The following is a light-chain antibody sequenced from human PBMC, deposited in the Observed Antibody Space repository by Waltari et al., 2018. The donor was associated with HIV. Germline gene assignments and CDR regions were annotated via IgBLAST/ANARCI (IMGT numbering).Light chain of an antibody. Sequence: QSVLTQPPAISGAPGQRVTISCPGSSSTIGAGYDVHGYQQLPGKAPKLLIYDSRDRPSGVRDRFSGSKSGTSASLAITGLQAEDEADYYCQSYDNNLSVWMFGGGTKLTVL. V-gene: IGLV1-40*01. CDR3: QSYDNNLSVWM. J-gene: IGLJ3*02. CDR2: DSR. CDR1: SSTIGAGYD.